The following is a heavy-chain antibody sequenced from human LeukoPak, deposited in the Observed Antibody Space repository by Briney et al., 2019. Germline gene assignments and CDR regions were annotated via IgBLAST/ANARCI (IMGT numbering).Heavy chain of an antibody. D-gene: IGHD6-6*01. J-gene: IGHJ4*02. V-gene: IGHV3-30*03. CDR2: ISYDGSNK. CDR1: GFTFSSYG. Sequence: PGGSLRLSCAASGFTFSSYGMHWVRQAPGKGLEWVAVISYDGSNKYYADSVKGRFTISRDNSKNTLYLQMNSLRAEDTAMYYCARGLEYSTSYDFDYWGQGTLVTVSS. CDR3: ARGLEYSTSYDFDY.